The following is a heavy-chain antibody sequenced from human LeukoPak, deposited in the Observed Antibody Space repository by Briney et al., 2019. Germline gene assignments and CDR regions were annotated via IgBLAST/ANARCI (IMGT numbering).Heavy chain of an antibody. Sequence: GGSLRLSCAASGFTFSDYYMSWLRQAPGKGLEWVSYISSSGSTIYYADSVKGRFTISRDNAKNSLYLQMNSLRAEDTAVYYCARDHRSGSFNYGDYHWGQGTLVTVSS. V-gene: IGHV3-11*01. CDR2: ISSSGSTI. D-gene: IGHD4-17*01. CDR3: ARDHRSGSFNYGDYH. CDR1: GFTFSDYY. J-gene: IGHJ4*02.